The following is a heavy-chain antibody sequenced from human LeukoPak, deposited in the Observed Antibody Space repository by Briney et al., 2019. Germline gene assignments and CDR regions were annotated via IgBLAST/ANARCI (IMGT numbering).Heavy chain of an antibody. V-gene: IGHV1-69*13. J-gene: IGHJ6*03. D-gene: IGHD3-9*01. CDR2: IIPIFGTA. CDR3: AKDQYDILTGYPLHYYYYYMDV. Sequence: SVKVSCKASGGTFSSYAISWVRQAPGQGLEWMGGIIPIFGTANYAQKFQGRVTITADESTSTAYMELSSLRSEDTAVYYCAKDQYDILTGYPLHYYYYYMDVWGKGTTVTISS. CDR1: GGTFSSYA.